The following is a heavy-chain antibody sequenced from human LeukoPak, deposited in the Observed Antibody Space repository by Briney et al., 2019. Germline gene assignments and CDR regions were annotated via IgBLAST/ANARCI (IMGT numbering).Heavy chain of an antibody. CDR3: ARDSSGWSKDY. CDR1: GFSFSFYA. V-gene: IGHV3-23*01. D-gene: IGHD6-19*01. Sequence: GGSLRLSCAASGFSFSFYAMTWVRQAPGKGLEWVSTISGSGGSTYYADSVKGRFTISRDNSKNTLYLQMNSLRVDDTAVYYCARDSSGWSKDYWGQGTLVPVSS. CDR2: ISGSGGST. J-gene: IGHJ4*02.